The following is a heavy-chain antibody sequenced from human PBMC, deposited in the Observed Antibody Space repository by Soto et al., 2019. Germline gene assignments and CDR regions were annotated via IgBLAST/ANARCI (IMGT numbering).Heavy chain of an antibody. Sequence: SVKVPSKASGCSFSSYAIIWLRHAPGPGLEWMGGIIPIFGTANYAQKFQGRVTITADESTSTAYMELSSLRSEDTAVNYCARDLPPPDIVVVGAASGNWFEPWGQGTLVTGS. CDR3: ARDLPPPDIVVVGAASGNWFEP. D-gene: IGHD2-15*01. CDR2: IIPIFGTA. V-gene: IGHV1-69*13. J-gene: IGHJ5*02. CDR1: GCSFSSYA.